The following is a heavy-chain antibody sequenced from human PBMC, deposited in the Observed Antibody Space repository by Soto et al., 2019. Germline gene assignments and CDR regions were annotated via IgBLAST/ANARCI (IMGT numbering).Heavy chain of an antibody. CDR3: ARPYCGGDCYSDYYYDMEV. CDR1: GYTFTSYY. CDR2: INPSGGST. J-gene: IGHJ6*02. V-gene: IGHV1-46*01. Sequence: ASVEVSCEASGYTFTSYYIHWVRQAPGEGLEWMGIINPSGGSTSYAQKFQGRVTMTRDTSTSTVYMELSSLRSEDTAVYYCARPYCGGDCYSDYYYDMEVWRQGTTVVVSS. D-gene: IGHD2-21*02.